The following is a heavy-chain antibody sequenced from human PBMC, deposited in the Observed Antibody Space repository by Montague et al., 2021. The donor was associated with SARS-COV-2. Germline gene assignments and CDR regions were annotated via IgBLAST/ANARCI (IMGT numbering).Heavy chain of an antibody. V-gene: IGHV4-59*08. D-gene: IGHD6-25*01. CDR1: GASITTYY. Sequence: SETLSLTCSVSGASITTYYWSWIRQPPGKGLEWIGFMYDGGSTNXNPSLKSRVTISVDTSKNQFSLRLSSVTAADTGVCYCATQEVGRSGFEIWGQGTLVTVSS. CDR3: ATQEVGRSGFEI. J-gene: IGHJ4*01. CDR2: MYDGGST.